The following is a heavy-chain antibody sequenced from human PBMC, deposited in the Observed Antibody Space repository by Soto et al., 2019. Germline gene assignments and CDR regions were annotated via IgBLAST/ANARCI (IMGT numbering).Heavy chain of an antibody. J-gene: IGHJ6*02. CDR1: GGTFSSYA. CDR2: IIPIFGTA. V-gene: IGHV1-69*01. CDR3: ASPRGITIFGVVPSIAYGMDV. Sequence: QVQLVQSGAEVKKPGSSVKVSCKASGGTFSSYAISWVRQAPGQGLEWMGGIIPIFGTANYAQKFQGRVTITADESTSTAYMELSSLRSGDTAVYYCASPRGITIFGVVPSIAYGMDVWGQGTTVTVSS. D-gene: IGHD3-3*01.